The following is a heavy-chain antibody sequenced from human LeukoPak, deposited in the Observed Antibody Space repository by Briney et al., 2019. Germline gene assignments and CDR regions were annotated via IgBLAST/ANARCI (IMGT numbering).Heavy chain of an antibody. CDR3: GRTNHQTCYCDY. J-gene: IGHJ4*02. CDR1: AYSFTVNC. Sequence: ASVNLSCKTSAYSFTVNCMHWVRHAPAQGLEWMGWINPNNCVTNYGQKFQGRVTMTRDTTINTAYMLLSRLRADDTAVYYCGRTNHQTCYCDYWGQGTQVTVSS. D-gene: IGHD2-8*01. CDR2: INPNNCVT. V-gene: IGHV1-2*02.